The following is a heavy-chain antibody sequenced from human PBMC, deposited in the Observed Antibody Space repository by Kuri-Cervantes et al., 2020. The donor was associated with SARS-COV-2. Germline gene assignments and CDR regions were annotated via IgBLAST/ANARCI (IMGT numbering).Heavy chain of an antibody. J-gene: IGHJ3*02. Sequence: GESLKISCTASGFTLSSYTLTWVRQAPGKGPEWVSSISGSSEYIYYADSVKGRFTICRDNSKNTLDLQMNSLRAEDTAVYYCAREALRGSGSYYIDPGAFDIWGQGTMVTVSS. V-gene: IGHV3-21*01. CDR2: ISGSSEYI. CDR1: GFTLSSYT. D-gene: IGHD3-10*01. CDR3: AREALRGSGSYYIDPGAFDI.